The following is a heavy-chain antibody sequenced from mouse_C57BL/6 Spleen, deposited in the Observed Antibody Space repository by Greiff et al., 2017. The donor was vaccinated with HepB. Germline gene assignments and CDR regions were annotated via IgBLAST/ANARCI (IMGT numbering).Heavy chain of an antibody. Sequence: QVQLQQSGAELARPGASVKLSCKASGYTFTSYGISWVKQRTGQGLEWIGEIYPRSGNTYYNEKFKGKATLTADKSSSTAYMELRSLTSEDSAVYFCARRGYYGSSSGYFDYWGQGTTLTVSS. CDR3: ARRGYYGSSSGYFDY. D-gene: IGHD1-1*01. J-gene: IGHJ2*01. V-gene: IGHV1-81*01. CDR1: GYTFTSYG. CDR2: IYPRSGNT.